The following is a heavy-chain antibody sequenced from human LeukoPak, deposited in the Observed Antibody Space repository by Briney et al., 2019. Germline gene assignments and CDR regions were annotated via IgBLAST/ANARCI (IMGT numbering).Heavy chain of an antibody. CDR3: ARNVPPGYFDY. CDR1: GFTVSSDW. CDR2: INSDGSST. Sequence: PGGSLRLSCAASGFTVSSDWMHWVRQAPGKGLVWVSRINSDGSSTSYADSVKGRFTISRNNAKNTLYLQMNSLRAEDTAVYYCARNVPPGYFDYWGQGTLVTVSS. J-gene: IGHJ4*02. V-gene: IGHV3-74*01.